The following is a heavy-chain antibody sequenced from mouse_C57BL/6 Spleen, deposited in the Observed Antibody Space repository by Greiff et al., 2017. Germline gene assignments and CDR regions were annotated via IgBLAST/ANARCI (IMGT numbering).Heavy chain of an antibody. CDR3: ARGYECDDDYYAMDY. CDR2: INYDGSST. J-gene: IGHJ4*01. Sequence: EVQLVESEGGLVQPGSSMKLSCTASGFTFSDYYMAWVSQVPEKGLEWVANINYDGSSTYYLDSLKSRFSFSRDNAKNLLYLQMSSLKSEDTATXYGARGYECDDDYYAMDYWGQGTSVTVSS. V-gene: IGHV5-16*01. D-gene: IGHD2-4*01. CDR1: GFTFSDYY.